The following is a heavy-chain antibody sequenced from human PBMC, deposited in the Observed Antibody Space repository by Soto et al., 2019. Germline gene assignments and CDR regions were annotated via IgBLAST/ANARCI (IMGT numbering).Heavy chain of an antibody. V-gene: IGHV3-74*01. D-gene: IGHD3-22*01. Sequence: PGGSLRLSCAASGFTFSSYWMHWVRQAPGKGLVWVSRINTDGSSTNYADSVKGRFTISRDNSKNTVYLQMNSLRAEDTALYYCAKDTYYHDSSGYYIFDYWGQGTLVTVSS. CDR3: AKDTYYHDSSGYYIFDY. CDR2: INTDGSST. J-gene: IGHJ4*02. CDR1: GFTFSSYW.